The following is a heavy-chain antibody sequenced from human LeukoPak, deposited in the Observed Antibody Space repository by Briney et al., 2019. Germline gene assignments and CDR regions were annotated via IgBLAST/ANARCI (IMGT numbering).Heavy chain of an antibody. CDR1: GYTFTSYG. J-gene: IGHJ4*02. Sequence: GASVKGSCKASGYTFTSYGISWVRQAPGQGLEWMGWISAYNGNTNYAQKLQGRVTMTTDTSTSTAYMELRSLRSDDTAVYYCARDSLGIAAAGTFRYWGQGTLVTVSS. D-gene: IGHD6-13*01. CDR3: ARDSLGIAAAGTFRY. V-gene: IGHV1-18*01. CDR2: ISAYNGNT.